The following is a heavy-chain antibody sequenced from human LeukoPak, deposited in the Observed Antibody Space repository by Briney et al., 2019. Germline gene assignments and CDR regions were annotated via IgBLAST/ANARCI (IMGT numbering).Heavy chain of an antibody. V-gene: IGHV1-18*04. D-gene: IGHD5-12*01. CDR2: ISAYNGNT. CDR1: GYTFTTYG. Sequence: ASVKVSCKASGYTFTTYGISWVRQAPGQGLEWMGWISAYNGNTNYAQKLQGRVTMTTDTSMSTAYMELRSLRSDDTAVYFCARLRGYSGYDYPNYFDYWGQGTLVTVSS. CDR3: ARLRGYSGYDYPNYFDY. J-gene: IGHJ4*02.